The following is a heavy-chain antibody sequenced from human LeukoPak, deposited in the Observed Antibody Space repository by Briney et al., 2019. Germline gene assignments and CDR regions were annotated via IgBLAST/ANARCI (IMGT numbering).Heavy chain of an antibody. Sequence: PRGSLRLSCATSGFTFNSYWMHWVRQAPGKGLIWVSRINYDGTSTDYADSVKGRFTISRDNAKNTLYLQMNSLRVEDTAVYYCAREGPWEEGIDYWGQGSLVTVSP. CDR1: GFTFNSYW. CDR2: INYDGTST. V-gene: IGHV3-74*01. J-gene: IGHJ4*02. D-gene: IGHD1-26*01. CDR3: AREGPWEEGIDY.